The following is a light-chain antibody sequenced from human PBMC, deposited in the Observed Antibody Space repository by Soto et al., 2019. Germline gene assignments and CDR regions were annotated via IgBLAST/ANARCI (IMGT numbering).Light chain of an antibody. CDR2: KAS. Sequence: DIQMTQSPSTLSASVGDRVTLTCRASQSISIWLAWYQQKPGKAPNLLIYKASTLQTGVPSRFTGSGSGTDFTLTITSLQPDDFATYDCQQDNTFSTFGQGTKVEMK. CDR1: QSISIW. V-gene: IGKV1-5*03. CDR3: QQDNTFST. J-gene: IGKJ1*01.